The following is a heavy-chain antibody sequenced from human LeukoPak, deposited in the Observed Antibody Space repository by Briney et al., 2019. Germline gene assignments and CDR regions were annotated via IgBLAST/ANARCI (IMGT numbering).Heavy chain of an antibody. CDR2: INHSGST. J-gene: IGHJ4*02. V-gene: IGHV4-34*01. CDR3: AREGFIAARTIDY. CDR1: GGSFSGYY. Sequence: SETLSLTCAVYGGSFSGYYWSWIRQPPGKGPEWIGEINHSGSTNYNPSLKSRVTISVDTSKNQFSLKLSSVTAADTAVYYCAREGFIAARTIDYWGQGTLVTVSS. D-gene: IGHD6-6*01.